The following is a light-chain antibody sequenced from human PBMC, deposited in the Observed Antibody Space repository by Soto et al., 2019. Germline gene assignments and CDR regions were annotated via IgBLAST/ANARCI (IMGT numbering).Light chain of an antibody. Sequence: QSALTQPASVSGSPGQSITISCTGTSSDVGSYNFVSWYQHHAGTAPKLIIYQVTNRPSGVSDRFSASKSGDTASLTISGLQAEDEAEYFCQSYDSSWVFGGGTKVTVL. J-gene: IGLJ3*02. CDR1: SSDVGSYNF. V-gene: IGLV2-14*01. CDR2: QVT. CDR3: QSYDSSWV.